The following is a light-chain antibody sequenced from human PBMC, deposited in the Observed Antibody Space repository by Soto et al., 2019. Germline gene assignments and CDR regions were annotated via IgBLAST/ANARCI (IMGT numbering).Light chain of an antibody. Sequence: EIVLTQSPGTLSLSPGERATLSCRASQSVSSSYLAWYQQKPGQAPRLLIYGASNRATGIPDRFSGSGSGTDFTLAISRLEPEDFAVYYCQQRSNWPPVFGGGTRWIS. CDR1: QSVSSSY. V-gene: IGKV3D-20*02. CDR3: QQRSNWPPV. CDR2: GAS. J-gene: IGKJ4*01.